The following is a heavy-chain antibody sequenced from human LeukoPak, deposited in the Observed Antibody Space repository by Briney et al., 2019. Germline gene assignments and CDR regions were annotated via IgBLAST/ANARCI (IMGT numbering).Heavy chain of an antibody. J-gene: IGHJ5*02. CDR1: GGSISSYY. D-gene: IGHD3-3*01. CDR3: AREAYDLNWFDP. CDR2: IYYSGST. Sequence: SETLSLTCTVSGGSISSYYWSWIRQPPGKGLEWIGYIYYSGSTNYNPSLKSRVTISVDTSKNQFSLKLSSVTAADTAVYYWAREAYDLNWFDPWGQGTLVTVSS. V-gene: IGHV4-59*01.